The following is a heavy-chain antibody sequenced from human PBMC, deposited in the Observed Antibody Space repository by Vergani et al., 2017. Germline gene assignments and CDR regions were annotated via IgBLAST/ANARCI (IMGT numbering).Heavy chain of an antibody. J-gene: IGHJ6*02. CDR2: INPNSGGT. D-gene: IGHD6-13*01. CDR3: AIEYSSSWYSVSYYYYYGMDV. Sequence: QVQLVQSGAEVKKPGASVKVSCKASGYTFTGYYMHWVRQAPGQGLEWMGWINPNSGGTNYAQKFQGWVTMTRDTSISTAYMELSRLRSDDTAVYYCAIEYSSSWYSVSYYYYYGMDVWGQGTTVTVSS. V-gene: IGHV1-2*04. CDR1: GYTFTGYY.